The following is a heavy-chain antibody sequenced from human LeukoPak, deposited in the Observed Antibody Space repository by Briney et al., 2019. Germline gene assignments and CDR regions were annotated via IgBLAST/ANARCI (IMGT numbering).Heavy chain of an antibody. V-gene: IGHV3-66*02. CDR1: GFAVSANY. J-gene: IGHJ4*02. CDR2: IYSAGST. CDR3: AKGRMMATIMISFDY. D-gene: IGHD5-24*01. Sequence: GGSLSLSCAASGFAVSANYMSWVRQAPGKGLDWVSVIYSAGSTDYADSVKGRCTISRDNSNNMLSLQMNSLKAEDTAVYYCAKGRMMATIMISFDYWGRGTLVTVSS.